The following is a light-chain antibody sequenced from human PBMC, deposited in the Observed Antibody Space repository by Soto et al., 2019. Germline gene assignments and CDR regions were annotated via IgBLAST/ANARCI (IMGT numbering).Light chain of an antibody. CDR2: GAS. J-gene: IGKJ1*01. Sequence: DIVMTQSPATLSASTGDRATLSCRASQSVGSNLAWYQQKPGQAPRLLIYGASTRATGIPARPSGSGSGTEFTLTTSSLHSQDFAVYYCQQYNHWPPTPRTFGQGTKVDIK. V-gene: IGKV3-15*01. CDR3: QQYNHWPPTPRT. CDR1: QSVGSN.